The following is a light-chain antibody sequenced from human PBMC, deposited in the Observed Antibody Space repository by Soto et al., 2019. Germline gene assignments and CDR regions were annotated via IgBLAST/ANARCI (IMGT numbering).Light chain of an antibody. V-gene: IGLV2-23*01. Sequence: QSVLTQPASVSGSPGQSITISCTGTSSDVDSYNLVSWYQQHPGKAPKLMIYEGSKRPSGVSNRFSGSKSGNTASLTISGLQAEDEADYYCCSYAGSSTSVVFGGGTKLTVL. CDR1: SSDVDSYNL. CDR3: CSYAGSSTSVV. CDR2: EGS. J-gene: IGLJ2*01.